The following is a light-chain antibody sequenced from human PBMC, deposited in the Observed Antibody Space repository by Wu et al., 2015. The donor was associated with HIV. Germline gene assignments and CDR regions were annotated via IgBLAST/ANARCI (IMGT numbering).Light chain of an antibody. CDR1: QSISSW. CDR3: QQYETYPG. CDR2: KAS. V-gene: IGKV1-5*03. Sequence: DIQMTQSPSTLSASVGDRVTITCPASQSISSWLAWYQQKPGKAPKLLIYKASNLESGVPSRFSGSGSGTEFTLTISSLQPDDFATYYCQQYETYPGFGQGTKVEI. J-gene: IGKJ1*01.